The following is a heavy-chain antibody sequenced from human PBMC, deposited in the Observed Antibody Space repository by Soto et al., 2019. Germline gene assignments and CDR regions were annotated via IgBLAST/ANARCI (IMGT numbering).Heavy chain of an antibody. CDR3: ARGRYGDY. D-gene: IGHD1-1*01. V-gene: IGHV1-18*01. J-gene: IGHJ4*02. Sequence: QVHLVQSGAAVKKPGASVTVSCKGSGYAFTTYGITWLRQAPGQGVEWMGWISAHNGNTTYAQKLQGRVTVTRDTSTSAAYMERRSLRSDDSDVYYCARGRYGDYWGQGALVPVSS. CDR2: ISAHNGNT. CDR1: GYAFTTYG.